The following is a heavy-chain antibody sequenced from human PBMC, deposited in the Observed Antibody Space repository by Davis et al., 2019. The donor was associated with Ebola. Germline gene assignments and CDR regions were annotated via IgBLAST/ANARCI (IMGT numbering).Heavy chain of an antibody. CDR2: INSDGSST. J-gene: IGHJ4*02. D-gene: IGHD5-24*01. CDR1: GFTFSSYW. V-gene: IGHV3-74*01. CDR3: ARDLGMATIMFDY. Sequence: GESLKISCAASGFTFSSYWMHWVRQAPGKGLVWVSRINSDGSSTSYADSVKGRFTISRDNSKNTLYLQMNSLRAEDTAVYYCARDLGMATIMFDYWGQGTLVTVSS.